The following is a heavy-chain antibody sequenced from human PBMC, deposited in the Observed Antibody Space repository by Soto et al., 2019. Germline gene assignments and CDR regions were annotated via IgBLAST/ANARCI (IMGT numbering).Heavy chain of an antibody. CDR1: GYTFTSYG. Sequence: QVQLVQSGAEVKKPGASVKVSCKASGYTFTSYGIIWVRQAPGQGLEWMGWISAYNGNTNYAQKLQGRVTMTTNTSTSTADMELRSLRSDETAVYYWARDRGSYALDYWGQGTLVTVSS. D-gene: IGHD1-26*01. CDR3: ARDRGSYALDY. CDR2: ISAYNGNT. V-gene: IGHV1-18*04. J-gene: IGHJ4*02.